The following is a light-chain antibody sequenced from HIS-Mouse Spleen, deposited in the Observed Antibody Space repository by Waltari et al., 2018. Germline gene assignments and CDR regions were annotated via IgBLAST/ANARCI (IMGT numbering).Light chain of an antibody. CDR3: CSYAGSYTGV. J-gene: IGLJ1*01. CDR1: SSDVRGYNY. V-gene: IGLV2-11*01. CDR2: DVS. Sequence: QSALTQPRPVSGSPGQSVTIYCTGTSSDVRGYNYASWYQQHPGKAPKLMIYDVSKRPSGVPDRFSGSKSGNTASLTISGLQAEDEADYYCCSYAGSYTGVFGTGTKVTVL.